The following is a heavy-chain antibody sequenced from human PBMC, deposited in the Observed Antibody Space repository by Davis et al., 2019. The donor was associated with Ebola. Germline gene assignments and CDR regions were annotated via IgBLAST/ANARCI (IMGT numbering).Heavy chain of an antibody. V-gene: IGHV4-39*01. D-gene: IGHD3-10*01. CDR2: IFYSGST. J-gene: IGHJ4*02. CDR3: ARGLLWFGETPHYYFDY. Sequence: MPSETLSLTCTVSGGSISSSSYYWGWIRQPPGKGLEWIGSIFYSGSTYYNPSLKSRVTISVDTSKNQFSLKLSSVTAADTAVYYCARGLLWFGETPHYYFDYWGQGTLVTVSS. CDR1: GGSISSSSYY.